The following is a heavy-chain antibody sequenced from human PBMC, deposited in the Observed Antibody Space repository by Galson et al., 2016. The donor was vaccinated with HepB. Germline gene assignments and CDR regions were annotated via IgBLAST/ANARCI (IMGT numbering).Heavy chain of an antibody. V-gene: IGHV3-21*04. CDR2: IIDSSSHI. J-gene: IGHJ4*02. D-gene: IGHD2-15*01. Sequence: SLRLSCAASGFTLNRANMNWVRQAPGKGLEWVSSIIDSSSHIFYADSVKGRFTISRDNSKNTLYLQMNSLRAEDTAVYYCAKIKGRWVADYWGQGTLVTVSS. CDR1: GFTLNRAN. CDR3: AKIKGRWVADY.